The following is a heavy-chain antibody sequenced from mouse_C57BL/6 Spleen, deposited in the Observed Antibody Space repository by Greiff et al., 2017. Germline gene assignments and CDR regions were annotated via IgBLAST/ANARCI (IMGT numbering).Heavy chain of an antibody. V-gene: IGHV5-17*01. CDR2: ISSCSSTI. CDR1: GFTFSDYG. CDR3: ARGGD. Sequence: EVQLVESGGGLVKPGGSLKLSCAASGFTFSDYGMHWVRQAPEKGLAWVAYISSCSSTIYYADTVKGRFTISRDNAKNTLFLQRTSLRSEDTAMYYCARGGDWGQGTLVTVSA. J-gene: IGHJ3*01.